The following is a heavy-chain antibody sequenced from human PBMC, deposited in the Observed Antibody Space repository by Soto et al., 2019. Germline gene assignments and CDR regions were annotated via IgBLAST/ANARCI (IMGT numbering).Heavy chain of an antibody. CDR3: ARIPRYSFPTSDDLDS. V-gene: IGHV1-69*13. CDR2: ITPIYPTT. Sequence: SVKVSCKASGGTFYTYTFSWVRPAPGQGLEWMGSITPIYPTTNYAEKCQGRLTVTADGSTNTAYMELNSLTSEDTAVYYCARIPRYSFPTSDDLDSWGQGTLVTVSS. J-gene: IGHJ4*02. CDR1: GGTFYTYT. D-gene: IGHD5-18*01.